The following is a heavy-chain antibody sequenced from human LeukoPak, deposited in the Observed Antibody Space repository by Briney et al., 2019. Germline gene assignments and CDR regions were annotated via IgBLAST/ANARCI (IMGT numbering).Heavy chain of an antibody. CDR3: AKVAGLLRYFDWLSDYFDY. V-gene: IGHV3-30*18. CDR2: ISYDGSSK. Sequence: GGSLRLSCAASGFTFSSYGMHWVRQAPGKGLEWVAVISYDGSSKYYADSVKGRFTISRDNSKNTLYLQMNSLRAEDTAVYYCAKVAGLLRYFDWLSDYFDYWGQGTLVTVSS. CDR1: GFTFSSYG. D-gene: IGHD3-9*01. J-gene: IGHJ4*02.